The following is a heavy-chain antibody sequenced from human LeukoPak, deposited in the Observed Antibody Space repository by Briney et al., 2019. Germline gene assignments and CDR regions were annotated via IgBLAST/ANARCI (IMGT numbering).Heavy chain of an antibody. CDR3: ARSVEYYFDY. Sequence: PGGFLRLSCAASGFTFSDYYMSWIRQAPGKGLEWVLYIGSSSTNTNYADSVKGRFTISRDNAKNSLYLQMNSLRAEDTAVYYCARSVEYYFDYWGQGTLVTVSS. V-gene: IGHV3-11*03. D-gene: IGHD4-23*01. CDR2: IGSSSTNT. J-gene: IGHJ4*02. CDR1: GFTFSDYY.